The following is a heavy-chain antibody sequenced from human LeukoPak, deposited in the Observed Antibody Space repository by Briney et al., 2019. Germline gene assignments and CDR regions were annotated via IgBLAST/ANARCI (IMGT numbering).Heavy chain of an antibody. CDR1: GGSFSGYY. CDR2: INHSGST. Sequence: SETLSLTCAVYGGSFSGYYWSWIRQPPGKGLEWIGEINHSGSTNYNPSLKSRVTISVDTSKNQFSLKLSSVTAADTAVYYCARDLVSAAADAFDIWGQGTMVTVSS. V-gene: IGHV4-34*01. D-gene: IGHD6-13*01. J-gene: IGHJ3*02. CDR3: ARDLVSAAADAFDI.